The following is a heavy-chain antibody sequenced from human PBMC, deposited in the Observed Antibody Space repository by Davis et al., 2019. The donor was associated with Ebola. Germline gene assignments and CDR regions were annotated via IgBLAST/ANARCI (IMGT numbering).Heavy chain of an antibody. V-gene: IGHV3-23*01. CDR1: GFSLNTYA. CDR2: LTGSGDRT. Sequence: GGSLRLSCAASGFSLNTYAMNWVRQAPGKGLEWVSTLTGSGDRTYYADSVRGRFTISRDVSKTTLFLQRNSLRAEDTAVYYCAKGKWSTSSESLYNYAIDVWGQGTTVSVSS. CDR3: AKGKWSTSSESLYNYAIDV. J-gene: IGHJ6*02. D-gene: IGHD6-6*01.